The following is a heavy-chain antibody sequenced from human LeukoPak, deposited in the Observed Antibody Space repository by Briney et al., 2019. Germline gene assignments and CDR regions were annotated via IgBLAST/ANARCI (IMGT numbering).Heavy chain of an antibody. CDR2: ISYDGSNK. V-gene: IGHV3-30*18. CDR3: AKYSDYGNYEDWFDP. CDR1: GFTFRSHG. J-gene: IGHJ5*02. Sequence: GGSLRLSFAASGFTFRSHGMHWVRQAPGKGLEWVAVISYDGSNKYYADSVKGRFTISRDNSKNTLYLQMNSLRAEDTAVYYCAKYSDYGNYEDWFDPWGQGTLVTVSS. D-gene: IGHD4-11*01.